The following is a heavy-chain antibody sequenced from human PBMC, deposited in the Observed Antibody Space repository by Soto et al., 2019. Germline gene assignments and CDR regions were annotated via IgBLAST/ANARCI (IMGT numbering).Heavy chain of an antibody. CDR1: GFTCSSYD. D-gene: IGHD2-8*02. J-gene: IGHJ3*02. CDR3: AKPTAAGGGAFDI. CDR2: ILVGGST. Sequence: GSLRLSCAASGFTCSSYDMSWVRQAPGEGLEWVSTILVGGSTHYPDSVKGRFTISRDNSKNTVFLQMNSLTAGDTAVYYCAKPTAAGGGAFDICGQGTMVTVS. V-gene: IGHV3-23*01.